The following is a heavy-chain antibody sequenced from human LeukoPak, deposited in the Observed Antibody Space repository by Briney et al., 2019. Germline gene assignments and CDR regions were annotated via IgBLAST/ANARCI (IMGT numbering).Heavy chain of an antibody. Sequence: PSETLSLTCTVSGGAISSYYWSWIRQPPGQGLEWIAYMFYSGTTNYNPSLRSRVTISLDTSKNQFSLRLSSVTAADTAVYSCARGRGEVVVAAWDVFDIWGQGTMVTVSS. CDR3: ARGRGEVVVAAWDVFDI. J-gene: IGHJ3*02. CDR1: GGAISSYY. CDR2: MFYSGTT. D-gene: IGHD2-15*01. V-gene: IGHV4-59*08.